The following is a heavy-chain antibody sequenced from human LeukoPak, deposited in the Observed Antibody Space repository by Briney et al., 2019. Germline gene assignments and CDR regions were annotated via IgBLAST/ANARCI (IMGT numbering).Heavy chain of an antibody. CDR3: AKASYGDYGNCDY. CDR1: GFTFDDYA. Sequence: GRSLRLSCAASGFTFDDYAKHWVPQAPGKGLEGVSGISWNSGSIGYADSVKGRFTISRDNAKNSLYLQMNSLRAEDTALYYCAKASYGDYGNCDYWGQGTLVTVSS. CDR2: ISWNSGSI. V-gene: IGHV3-9*01. J-gene: IGHJ4*02. D-gene: IGHD4-17*01.